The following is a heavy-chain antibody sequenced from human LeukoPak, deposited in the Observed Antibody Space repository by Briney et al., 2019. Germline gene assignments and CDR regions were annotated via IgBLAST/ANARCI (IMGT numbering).Heavy chain of an antibody. CDR2: IYSSGSS. J-gene: IGHJ4*02. Sequence: PSETLSLTCTVSGGSISNYYWSWTRQPAGKGLEWIGRIYSSGSSNYNPSLKSRVTMSVDMSKNQFSLKLSSVTAADTAVYYCARVSTVPYYFDYWGQGTLVTVSS. CDR3: ARVSTVPYYFDY. V-gene: IGHV4-4*07. D-gene: IGHD4-17*01. CDR1: GGSISNYY.